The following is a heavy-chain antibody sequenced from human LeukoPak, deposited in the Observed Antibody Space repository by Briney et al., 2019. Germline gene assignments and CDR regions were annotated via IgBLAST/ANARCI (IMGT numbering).Heavy chain of an antibody. J-gene: IGHJ4*02. CDR3: ARYYYDSSLYYFDY. Sequence: ASVKVSCKASGYTFTGKFIHWVRQAPGRGLEWMGWINPNSGGTNYAQKFQGRVTMTRDTSISTAYMELSRLRSDDTAVYYCARYYYDSSLYYFDYWGQGTLVTVSS. D-gene: IGHD3-22*01. V-gene: IGHV1-2*02. CDR2: INPNSGGT. CDR1: GYTFTGKF.